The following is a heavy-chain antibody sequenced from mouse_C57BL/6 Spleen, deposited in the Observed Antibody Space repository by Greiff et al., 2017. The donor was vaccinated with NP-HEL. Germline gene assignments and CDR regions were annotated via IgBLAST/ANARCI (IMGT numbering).Heavy chain of an antibody. CDR3: TRGGYSYYFDY. Sequence: VQLQQSGAELVRPGVSVTLSCKASGYTFTDYEMHWVKQTPVHGLEWIGAIDPETGGTAYNQKFKGKAILTADKSSSTAYMELRSLTSEDSAVYYCTRGGYSYYFDYWGQGTTLTVSS. CDR1: GYTFTDYE. CDR2: IDPETGGT. J-gene: IGHJ2*01. V-gene: IGHV1-15*01. D-gene: IGHD2-3*01.